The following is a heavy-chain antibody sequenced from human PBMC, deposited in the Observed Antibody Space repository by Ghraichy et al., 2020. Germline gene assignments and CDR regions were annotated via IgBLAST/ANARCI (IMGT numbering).Heavy chain of an antibody. CDR3: ARDFSYHFDS. J-gene: IGHJ4*02. V-gene: IGHV3-74*01. CDR2: IYSDGSGA. Sequence: GGSLRLSCVASGFTFSSYWMHWVRQAPGKGLVWVSRIYSDGSGAIYADAVKGRFTISRDNAKNTLYLQMNSVRAEDTALYDCARDFSYHFDSWGQGTLVTVSS. D-gene: IGHD3-3*01. CDR1: GFTFSSYW.